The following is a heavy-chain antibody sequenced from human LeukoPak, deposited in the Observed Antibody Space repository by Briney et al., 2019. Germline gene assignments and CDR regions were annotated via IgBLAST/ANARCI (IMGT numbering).Heavy chain of an antibody. D-gene: IGHD3-22*01. J-gene: IGHJ5*02. CDR2: IVVGSGNT. Sequence: ASVKVSCKASGFTFTSSAIQWVRQARGQRLEWIGWIVVGSGNTNYAQKFQERVTITRDMSTSTAYMELSSLRSEDTAVYYCAADRPLYYYDSSESRFDPWGQGTLVTVSS. V-gene: IGHV1-58*02. CDR3: AADRPLYYYDSSESRFDP. CDR1: GFTFTSSA.